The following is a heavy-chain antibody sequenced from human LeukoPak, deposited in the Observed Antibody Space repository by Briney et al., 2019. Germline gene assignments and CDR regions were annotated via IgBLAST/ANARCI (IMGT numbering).Heavy chain of an antibody. V-gene: IGHV3-30*18. CDR3: AKDVLGSSWSFDY. J-gene: IGHJ4*02. CDR2: VSFDGSNK. D-gene: IGHD6-13*01. CDR1: GFTFNNYG. Sequence: GGSLRLSCAASGFTFNNYGIHCVRQAPGKGLYWVAVVSFDGSNKYYADSVKGRFTISRDNSKNIVYLQLNSLRPEDTAVYYCAKDVLGSSWSFDYWGQGTLVTVSS.